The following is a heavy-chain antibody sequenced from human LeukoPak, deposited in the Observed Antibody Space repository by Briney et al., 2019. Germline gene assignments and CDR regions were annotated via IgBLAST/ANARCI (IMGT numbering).Heavy chain of an antibody. CDR2: IRSRNNTI. J-gene: IGHJ4*02. CDR1: GFTFNSYS. V-gene: IGHV3-48*04. D-gene: IGHD1-14*01. CDR3: AKDRRNDFDY. Sequence: GGSLRLSCAASGFTFNSYSMNWVRQAPGKGLEWISYIRSRNNTIYYADSVKGRFTISRDNAKNSLYLQMNSLRGDDTALYYCAKDRRNDFDYWGQGTLVTVSS.